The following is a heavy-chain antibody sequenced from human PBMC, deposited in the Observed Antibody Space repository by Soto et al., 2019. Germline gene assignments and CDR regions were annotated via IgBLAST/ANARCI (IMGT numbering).Heavy chain of an antibody. CDR1: GGTFSSYA. D-gene: IGHD6-13*01. V-gene: IGHV1-69*01. J-gene: IGHJ4*02. CDR2: IIPIFGTT. CDR3: ARDDGDSSSWYRNPNFDY. Sequence: QVQLVQSGAEVKKPGSSVKVSCKASGGTFSSYAISWVRQAPGQGLEWMGGIIPIFGTTNYAQKFQGRVTITADESTSTAYMELSSLRSEDTAVYYCARDDGDSSSWYRNPNFDYWGQGTLVTVSS.